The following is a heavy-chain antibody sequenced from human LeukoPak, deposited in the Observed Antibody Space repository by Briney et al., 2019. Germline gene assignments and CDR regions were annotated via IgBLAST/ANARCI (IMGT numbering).Heavy chain of an antibody. CDR2: ISSSSSYI. Sequence: GGSLRLSCAASGFTVSSNYMSWVRQAPGKGLEWVSSISSSSSYIYYADSVNGRFTISRDNAKNSLYLQMNSLRAEDTAVYYCARHINDAFDIWGQGTMVTVSS. D-gene: IGHD2-21*01. V-gene: IGHV3-21*04. CDR1: GFTVSSNY. J-gene: IGHJ3*02. CDR3: ARHINDAFDI.